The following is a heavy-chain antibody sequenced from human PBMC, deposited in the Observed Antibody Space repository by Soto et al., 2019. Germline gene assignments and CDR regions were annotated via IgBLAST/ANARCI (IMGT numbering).Heavy chain of an antibody. J-gene: IGHJ3*02. CDR3: ARGGDGPITMIVVAYDAFDI. CDR2: IYYSGST. Sequence: SETLSLTCTVPGGSISSYYWSWIRQPPGKGLEWIGYIYYSGSTNYNPSLKSRVTISVDTSKNQFSLKLSSVTAADTAVYYCARGGDGPITMIVVAYDAFDIWGQGTMVTVSS. D-gene: IGHD3-22*01. CDR1: GGSISSYY. V-gene: IGHV4-59*01.